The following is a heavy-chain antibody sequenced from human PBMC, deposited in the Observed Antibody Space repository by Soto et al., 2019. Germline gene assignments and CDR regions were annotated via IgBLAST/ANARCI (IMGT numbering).Heavy chain of an antibody. V-gene: IGHV3-66*01. Sequence: GGSLRLSCAASGFTVSSNYMSWVRQAPGKGLEWISIIYSAGNTYYADSVKGRFTISRDNSKNTLYLQMNSLRAEDTAVYYCARALHIVVVTATQPFDYWGQRTLVTVSS. J-gene: IGHJ4*02. CDR1: GFTVSSNY. D-gene: IGHD2-21*02. CDR3: ARALHIVVVTATQPFDY. CDR2: IYSAGNT.